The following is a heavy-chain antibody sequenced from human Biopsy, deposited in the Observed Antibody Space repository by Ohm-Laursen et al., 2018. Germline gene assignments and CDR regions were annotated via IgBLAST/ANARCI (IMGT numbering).Heavy chain of an antibody. Sequence: SLRLSCAASGFIFDDYALHWVRQAPGKGLEWVSGISWNSVGIGYADSVKGRFTISRDNAKNFLYLEMNNLRPEDTALYYCAKIHCSGGSCYPNAFDMWGHGTRVTVS. CDR1: GFIFDDYA. J-gene: IGHJ3*02. CDR2: ISWNSVGI. V-gene: IGHV3-9*01. CDR3: AKIHCSGGSCYPNAFDM. D-gene: IGHD2-15*01.